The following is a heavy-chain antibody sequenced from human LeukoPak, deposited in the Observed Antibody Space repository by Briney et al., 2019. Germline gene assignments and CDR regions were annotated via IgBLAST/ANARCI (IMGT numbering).Heavy chain of an antibody. Sequence: PGGSLRLSCAASGFTFSSYSMNWVRQAPGKGLEWVSSISSSSSYIYYADSVKGRFTISRDNAKNSLYLQMNSLRAEDTAVYYCARDVIVVVNAFDIWGQGTMVTVSS. J-gene: IGHJ3*02. D-gene: IGHD3-22*01. CDR2: ISSSSSYI. V-gene: IGHV3-21*01. CDR3: ARDVIVVVNAFDI. CDR1: GFTFSSYS.